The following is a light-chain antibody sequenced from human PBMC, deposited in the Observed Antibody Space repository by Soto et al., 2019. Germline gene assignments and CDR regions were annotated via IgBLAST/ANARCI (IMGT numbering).Light chain of an antibody. CDR1: QGISNY. CDR2: TAS. V-gene: IGKV1-27*01. J-gene: IGKJ4*01. CDR3: QNYTSAPQLT. Sequence: DIQMTQSPSSLSASVGDRVTITCRASQGISNYLAWYQQKPGKVPKLLIYTASTLQSGVPSRFSGSGSRTDFTLTISSLQPEDVATYYCQNYTSAPQLTFGGGTKVEIK.